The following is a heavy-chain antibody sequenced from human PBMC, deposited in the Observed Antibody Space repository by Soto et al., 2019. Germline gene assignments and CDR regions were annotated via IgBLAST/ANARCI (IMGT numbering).Heavy chain of an antibody. D-gene: IGHD3-10*01. Sequence: QVQLVQSGAEVKKPGASVKVSCKAFGYTFIRYYIHWVRQAPGQGLAWMGIINPSGGSTSYTQKFQGRVTMTSDTSTRTVYMELSSLRSDDTAVYYCARGRVSMVRGAIDYWGQGTLVTVSS. CDR2: INPSGGST. CDR1: GYTFIRYY. V-gene: IGHV1-46*01. J-gene: IGHJ4*02. CDR3: ARGRVSMVRGAIDY.